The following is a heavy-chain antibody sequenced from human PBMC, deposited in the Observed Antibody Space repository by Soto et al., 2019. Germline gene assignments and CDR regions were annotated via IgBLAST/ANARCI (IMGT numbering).Heavy chain of an antibody. V-gene: IGHV3-23*01. CDR3: AKTSGARITIFGVVTRSWFDP. Sequence: GGSLRLSCAASGFTFSSYAMSWVRQAPGKGLEWVSAISGSGGSTYYADSVKGRFTISRDNSKNTLYLQMNSLRAEDTAVYYCAKTSGARITIFGVVTRSWFDPWGQGTLVTVSS. CDR2: ISGSGGST. J-gene: IGHJ5*02. CDR1: GFTFSSYA. D-gene: IGHD3-3*01.